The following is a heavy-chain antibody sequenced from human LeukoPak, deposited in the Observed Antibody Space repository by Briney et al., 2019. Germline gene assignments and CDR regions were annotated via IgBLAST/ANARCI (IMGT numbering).Heavy chain of an antibody. CDR3: AREGAYYYGSGSYYRGYAFDI. CDR1: GFTFSSYW. D-gene: IGHD3-10*01. CDR2: IKQDGSEK. Sequence: GGSLRLSCAASGFTFSSYWMSWVRQAPGKGLELVANIKQDGSEKYYVDSVKGRFTISRDNAKNSLYLQMNSLRAEDTAVYYCAREGAYYYGSGSYYRGYAFDIWGQGTMVTVSS. J-gene: IGHJ3*02. V-gene: IGHV3-7*03.